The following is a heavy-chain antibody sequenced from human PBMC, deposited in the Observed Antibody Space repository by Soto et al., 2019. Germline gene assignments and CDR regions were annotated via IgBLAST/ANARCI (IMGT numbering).Heavy chain of an antibody. CDR3: VREYTSSLTFDY. D-gene: IGHD2-2*01. CDR2: IYPGDSDT. J-gene: IGHJ4*02. V-gene: IGHV5-51*01. CDR1: GYSFPNYS. Sequence: GESLKISCEGSGYSFPNYSIGWVRQMPGKGLEWMGFIYPGDSDTKYNPSFQGQVTISVDKSLRTAYLQWSGLKASDTAMYYCVREYTSSLTFDYWGQGTLVTVSS.